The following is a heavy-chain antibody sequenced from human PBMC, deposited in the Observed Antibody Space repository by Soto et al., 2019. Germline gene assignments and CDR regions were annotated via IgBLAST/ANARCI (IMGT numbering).Heavy chain of an antibody. CDR2: ISGSGGST. J-gene: IGHJ4*02. V-gene: IGHV3-23*01. Sequence: GGSLRLPCAASGFTFSSYAMSWVRQAPGKGLEWVSAISGSGGSTYYADSVKGRFTISRDTSKNTLYLQMNSLRAEDTAVYYCAKDRKIAAAGPIGDYWGQGTLVTVSS. CDR1: GFTFSSYA. CDR3: AKDRKIAAAGPIGDY. D-gene: IGHD6-13*01.